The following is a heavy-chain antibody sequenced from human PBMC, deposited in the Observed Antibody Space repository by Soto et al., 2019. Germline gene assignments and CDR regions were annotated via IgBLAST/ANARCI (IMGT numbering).Heavy chain of an antibody. CDR1: GLTFSRYA. V-gene: IGHV3-23*01. CDR2: IGGGGDST. J-gene: IGHJ4*02. Sequence: GSLKLSFATSGLTFSRYAMSWVRQAPGKGLEWVSSIGGGGDSTYFADSVKGRFTISTDKSKNTLYLQMNSLRAEDTAVYYCATHAYYDSSGSLDYWGQGALVTVSS. CDR3: ATHAYYDSSGSLDY. D-gene: IGHD3-22*01.